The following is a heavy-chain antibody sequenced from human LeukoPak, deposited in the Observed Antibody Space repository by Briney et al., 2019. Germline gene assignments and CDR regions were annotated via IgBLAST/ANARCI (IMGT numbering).Heavy chain of an antibody. CDR1: GFTLSSYT. CDR2: FTSDGNSM. D-gene: IGHD1-26*01. V-gene: IGHV3-74*01. J-gene: IGHJ4*02. Sequence: GGSLRLSCAASGFTLSSYTMYWVRQAPGRGLVWVARFTSDGNSMTYADFVRGRFTVSRDIAKTTLYLQMNSLRAEDTAVYYCARAQVGPPTDCWGQGTLVTVSS. CDR3: ARAQVGPPTDC.